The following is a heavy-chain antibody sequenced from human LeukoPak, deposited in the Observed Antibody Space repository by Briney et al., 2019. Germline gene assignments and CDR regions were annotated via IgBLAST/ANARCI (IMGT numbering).Heavy chain of an antibody. CDR2: ISGSSGST. D-gene: IGHD3-22*01. J-gene: IGHJ4*02. CDR1: GITLSNYG. CDR3: AKRGVVIRVILVGFHKEAYYFDS. V-gene: IGHV3-23*01. Sequence: GGSLRLSCAVSGITLSNYGMSWVRQAPGKGPEWVAGISGSSGSTNYADSVKGRFTISRDNPKNTLYLQMNSLTVEDTAVYFCAKRGVVIRVILVGFHKEAYYFDSWGQGALVTVSS.